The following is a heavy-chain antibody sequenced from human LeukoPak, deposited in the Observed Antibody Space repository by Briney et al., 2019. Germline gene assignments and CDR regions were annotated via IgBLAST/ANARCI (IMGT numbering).Heavy chain of an antibody. CDR1: RYTFTGYY. Sequence: ASVKVSCKASRYTFTGYYMHWVRQAPGQGLEWIGWNNPNSGGAKYAQNFQGRVIMTTDTSISTAYMELSSLRSDDTAVYYCARSSPPTYYHFYYYMDVWGKGSTVTVSS. CDR2: NNPNSGGA. CDR3: ARSSPPTYYHFYYYMDV. D-gene: IGHD6-13*01. V-gene: IGHV1-2*02. J-gene: IGHJ6*03.